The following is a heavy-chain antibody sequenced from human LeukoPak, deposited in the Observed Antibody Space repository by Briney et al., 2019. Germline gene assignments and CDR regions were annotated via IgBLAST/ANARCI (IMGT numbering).Heavy chain of an antibody. V-gene: IGHV3-33*01. CDR3: AREDTALVIAY. CDR2: MWYDGSNK. CDR1: GFTFSSYG. Sequence: GRSLRLSCAASGFTFSSYGMHWVRQAPGKGLEWVAIMWYDGSNKYYTDSVKGRFTISGDNSKNTLYLQMNSLRVEDTAVYYCAREDTALVIAYWGQGTLVTVSS. J-gene: IGHJ4*02. D-gene: IGHD5-18*01.